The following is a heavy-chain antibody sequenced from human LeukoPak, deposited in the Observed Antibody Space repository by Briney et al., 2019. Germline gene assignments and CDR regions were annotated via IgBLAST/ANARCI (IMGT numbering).Heavy chain of an antibody. CDR1: GGSISSGGYH. J-gene: IGHJ4*02. CDR2: IYYSGST. D-gene: IGHD5-24*01. Sequence: NPSQTLSLTCTVSGGSISSGGYHWNWIRQHPGKGLEWIGYIYYSGSTYYNPSLESRVTIPVDTSKNQFSLRLSSVTAADTAVYYCLRWIDYWGQGTLVTVSS. CDR3: LRWIDY. V-gene: IGHV4-31*03.